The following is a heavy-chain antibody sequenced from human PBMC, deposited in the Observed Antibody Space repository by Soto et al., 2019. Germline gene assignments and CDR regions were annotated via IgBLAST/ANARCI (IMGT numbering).Heavy chain of an antibody. CDR2: IYTSGST. CDR3: ARDHGDYVNPTWFDP. D-gene: IGHD4-17*01. CDR1: GGSISSYY. V-gene: IGHV4-4*07. J-gene: IGHJ5*02. Sequence: SETLSLTCTVSGGSISSYYWSWIRQPAGKGLEWIGRIYTSGSTNYNPSLKSRVTISVDTSKNQFSLKLSSVTAADTAVYYCARDHGDYVNPTWFDPWGQGTLVTVSS.